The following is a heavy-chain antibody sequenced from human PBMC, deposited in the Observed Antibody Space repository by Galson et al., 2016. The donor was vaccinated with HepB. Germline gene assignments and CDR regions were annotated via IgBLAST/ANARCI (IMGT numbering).Heavy chain of an antibody. CDR3: ARGDSYDDTGYYVGVALDH. D-gene: IGHD3-22*01. J-gene: IGHJ4*02. Sequence: QSGAEVKKPGESLKISCKASGGTFSAYGLNWVRQAPGQGLEWMGTIIPILGTPSYALKFQGRLNITADKSTSTSYMELSSLRSDDTAIYFCARGDSYDDTGYYVGVALDHWGQGTPVTVSS. CDR1: GGTFSAYG. CDR2: IIPILGTP. V-gene: IGHV1-69*04.